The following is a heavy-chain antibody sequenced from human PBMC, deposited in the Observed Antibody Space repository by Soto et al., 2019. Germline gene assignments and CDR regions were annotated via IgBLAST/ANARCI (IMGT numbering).Heavy chain of an antibody. Sequence: SETLSLTCTVSGGSVSNSQYFWVWLRQPPGKGLEWIGTISHSGSVRYNPSLNSPVTISVDTSKNQFSLKLSSVTAADTAVYYCARGAALRVTGYHIYPALDYWGQGTLVTVSS. J-gene: IGHJ4*02. CDR3: ARGAALRVTGYHIYPALDY. CDR1: GGSVSNSQYF. CDR2: ISHSGSV. D-gene: IGHD3-9*01. V-gene: IGHV4-39*07.